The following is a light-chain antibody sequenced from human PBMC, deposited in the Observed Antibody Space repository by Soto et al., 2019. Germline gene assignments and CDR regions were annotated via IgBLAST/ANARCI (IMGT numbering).Light chain of an antibody. CDR2: AAS. Sequence: DIQLTQSPSFLSASVGDRITITCRASQGISSYLAWYQKKPGKDPKLLIYAASTLQSGVPSRFSGSGSGTEFNLTISRLQTEDFATYYCQQLNSYPRTFGQGTKVDIK. J-gene: IGKJ1*01. CDR3: QQLNSYPRT. V-gene: IGKV1-9*01. CDR1: QGISSY.